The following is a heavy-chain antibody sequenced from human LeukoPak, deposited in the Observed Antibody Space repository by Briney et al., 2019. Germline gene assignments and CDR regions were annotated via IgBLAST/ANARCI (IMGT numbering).Heavy chain of an antibody. CDR1: GGSFSGYY. CDR2: INHSGST. D-gene: IGHD4-17*01. V-gene: IGHV4-34*01. Sequence: PSETLSLTCAVYGGSFSGYYWSWIRQPPGKGLEWIGEINHSGSTNYNPSLKSRVTISVDTSKNQFSLKVSSVTAADTAVYYCARAPQDDYGDYVGFDPWGQGTLVTVSS. J-gene: IGHJ5*02. CDR3: ARAPQDDYGDYVGFDP.